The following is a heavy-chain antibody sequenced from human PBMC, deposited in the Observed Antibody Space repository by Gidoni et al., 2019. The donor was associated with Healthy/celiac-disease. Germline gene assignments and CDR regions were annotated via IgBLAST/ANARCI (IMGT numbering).Heavy chain of an antibody. D-gene: IGHD2-2*01. CDR3: ARVYCSSTSCYSVDDAFDI. J-gene: IGHJ3*02. Sequence: QVQLVASGGGVVQPGRSLRLSCAASGFTFSSYAMHWVRQAPGKGLEWVAVISYDGSNKYYADSVKGRFTISRDNSKNTLYLQMNSLRAEDTAVYYCARVYCSSTSCYSVDDAFDIWGQGTMVTVSS. CDR2: ISYDGSNK. V-gene: IGHV3-30-3*01. CDR1: GFTFSSYA.